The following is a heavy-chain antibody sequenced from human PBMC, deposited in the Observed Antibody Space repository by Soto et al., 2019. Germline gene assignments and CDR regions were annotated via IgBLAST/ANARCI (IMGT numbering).Heavy chain of an antibody. CDR3: ARVGRIFGPYYYMDV. J-gene: IGHJ6*03. CDR1: GGSFSGYY. CDR2: INHSGST. Sequence: SETLSLTCAVYGGSFSGYYWSWIRQPPGKGLEWIGEINHSGSTYYNPSLKSRLTISVDTSKNQFSLKLSSVTAADTAVYYCARVGRIFGPYYYMDVWDKGTTVTVSS. V-gene: IGHV4-34*01. D-gene: IGHD3-3*02.